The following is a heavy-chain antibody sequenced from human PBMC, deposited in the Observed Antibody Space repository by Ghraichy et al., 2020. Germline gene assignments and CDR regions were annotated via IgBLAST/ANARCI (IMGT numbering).Heavy chain of an antibody. J-gene: IGHJ4*02. V-gene: IGHV4-4*03. CDR2: IYQSGRT. D-gene: IGHD1-20*01. CDR1: GGSINSNDW. Sequence: RGSLRLSCAVSGGSINSNDWWSWVRQPPGKGLEWIAEIYQSGRTNYNPSLKSRVTISVDKSKNQFSLKLSSVTAADTAVYYCARVEQITAGFDYWGQGILVTVSS. CDR3: ARVEQITAGFDY.